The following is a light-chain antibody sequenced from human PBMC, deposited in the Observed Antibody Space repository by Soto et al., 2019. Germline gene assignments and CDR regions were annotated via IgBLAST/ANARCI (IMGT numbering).Light chain of an antibody. CDR3: HQRQSWPRT. CDR1: QSVRSN. V-gene: IGKV3-11*01. Sequence: EIPVTQSPATLSVSPGERATLSCRASQSVRSNLAWYQQKPGQAPRLVIYLASNRAAGVPARFSGSGSGTDFTLTISDVEPEDFAVYYCHQRQSWPRTFGQGTKVDIK. CDR2: LAS. J-gene: IGKJ1*01.